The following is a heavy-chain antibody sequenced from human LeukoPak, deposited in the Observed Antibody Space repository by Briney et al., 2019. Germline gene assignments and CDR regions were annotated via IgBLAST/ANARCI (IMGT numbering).Heavy chain of an antibody. CDR3: ARDFASGRDGPFDY. D-gene: IGHD6-19*01. CDR2: IYYTGST. J-gene: IGHJ4*02. V-gene: IGHV4-31*03. CDR1: GGSISSSSYY. Sequence: SETLSLTCTVSGGSISSSSYYWSWIRQHPGKGLEWIGYIYYTGSTYYNPSLESRVTISVDTSKNQFSLKVRSVTAADTAVYYCARDFASGRDGPFDYWGQGTLVTVSS.